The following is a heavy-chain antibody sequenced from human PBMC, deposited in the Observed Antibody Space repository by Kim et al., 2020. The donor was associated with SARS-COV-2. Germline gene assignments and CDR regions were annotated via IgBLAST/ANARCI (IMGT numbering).Heavy chain of an antibody. J-gene: IGHJ4*02. CDR2: IWYDGSNT. CDR1: GFVFNNYG. D-gene: IGHD6-25*01. Sequence: GGSLRLSCAASGFVFNNYGMHWVRQAPGKGLEWVAVIWYDGSNTFYADSVKGRFSVSRDSSKNAVYLQIDSLRAADTAVYYCARDHANIAAAGYYFDYWGQGTLVSASS. V-gene: IGHV3-33*01. CDR3: ARDHANIAAAGYYFDY.